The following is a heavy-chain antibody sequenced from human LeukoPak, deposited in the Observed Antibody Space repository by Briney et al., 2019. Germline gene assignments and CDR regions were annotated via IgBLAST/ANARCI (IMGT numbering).Heavy chain of an antibody. V-gene: IGHV3-30*02. D-gene: IGHD6-19*01. CDR1: GFTFSSCG. J-gene: IGHJ4*02. Sequence: GGSLRLSCAASGFTFSSCGMHWVRQAPGKGLEWVAFIRYDGSNKYYADSVKGRFTISRDNSKNTLYLQMNTLRAEDTAVYYCAKDGGAVAGTRIDYWGQGTLVTVSS. CDR2: IRYDGSNK. CDR3: AKDGGAVAGTRIDY.